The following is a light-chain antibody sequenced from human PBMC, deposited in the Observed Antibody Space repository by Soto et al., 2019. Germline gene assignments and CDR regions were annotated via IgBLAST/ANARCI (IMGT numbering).Light chain of an antibody. CDR3: SSYAGNNTPV. V-gene: IGLV2-11*01. J-gene: IGLJ2*01. Sequence: QSALTQPRSVSGSPGQSVTISCTGTSSDVGTYNYVSWYQQHPGKAPKLMIYDVSKRPSGVPDRFSGSKSGNTASLTISGLQAEDESDYYCSSYAGNNTPVFGGGTKLTVL. CDR2: DVS. CDR1: SSDVGTYNY.